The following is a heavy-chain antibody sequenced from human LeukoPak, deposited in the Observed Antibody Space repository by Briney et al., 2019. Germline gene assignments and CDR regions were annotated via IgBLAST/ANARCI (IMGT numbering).Heavy chain of an antibody. J-gene: IGHJ4*02. Sequence: ASVKVSCKASGYTFTSYDINWVRQATGQGLEWMGWMNPNSGNTGYAQKFQGGVTMTRNTSISTAYMELSSLRSEDTAVYYCARGTSYHDILTGYPPDYWGQGTLVTVSS. V-gene: IGHV1-8*01. CDR1: GYTFTSYD. CDR3: ARGTSYHDILTGYPPDY. D-gene: IGHD3-9*01. CDR2: MNPNSGNT.